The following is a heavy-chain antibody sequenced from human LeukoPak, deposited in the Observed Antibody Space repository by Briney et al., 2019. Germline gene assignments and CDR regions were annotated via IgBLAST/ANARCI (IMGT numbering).Heavy chain of an antibody. D-gene: IGHD1-1*01. CDR2: ISSSSSYI. Sequence: GGSLRLSCAASGFTFSSYSMNWVRQAPGKGLEWVSSISSSSSYIYYADSVKGRFTISRDNAKNSLYLQMNSLRAEDTAVYYCARINDHQYYFDYWGQGTLVTVSS. J-gene: IGHJ4*02. CDR3: ARINDHQYYFDY. CDR1: GFTFSSYS. V-gene: IGHV3-21*01.